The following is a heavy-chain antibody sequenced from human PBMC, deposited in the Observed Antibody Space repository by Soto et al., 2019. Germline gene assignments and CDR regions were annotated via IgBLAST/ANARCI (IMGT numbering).Heavy chain of an antibody. CDR3: ARHGILRIAARLHPFDY. V-gene: IGHV4-39*01. CDR1: GGSISSSSYY. Sequence: QLQLQESGPGLVKPSETLSLTCTVSGGSISSSSYYWGWIRQPPGKGLEWIGSIYYSGSTYYNPSLKSRVTIAVNTTKNQCSLKLSSVTAADTAMYYCARHGILRIAARLHPFDYWGQGTLVTVSS. J-gene: IGHJ4*02. D-gene: IGHD6-6*01. CDR2: IYYSGST.